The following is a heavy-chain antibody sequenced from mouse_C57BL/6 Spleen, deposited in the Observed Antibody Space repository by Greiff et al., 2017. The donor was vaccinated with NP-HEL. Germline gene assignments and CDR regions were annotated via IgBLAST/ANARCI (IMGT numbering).Heavy chain of an antibody. Sequence: EVQLVESGGGLVKPGGSLKLSCAASGFTFSDYGMHWVRQAPEKGLEWVAYISSGSSTIYYADTVKGRFTISRDNAKNTLFLQMTSLRSEDTAMYYCARKTLIYYDYDGFAYWGQGTLVSVSA. J-gene: IGHJ3*01. V-gene: IGHV5-17*01. CDR1: GFTFSDYG. CDR3: ARKTLIYYDYDGFAY. CDR2: ISSGSSTI. D-gene: IGHD2-4*01.